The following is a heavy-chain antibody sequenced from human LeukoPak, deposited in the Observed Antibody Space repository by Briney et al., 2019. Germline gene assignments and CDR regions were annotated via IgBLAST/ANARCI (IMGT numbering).Heavy chain of an antibody. Sequence: SETLSLTCSVSGASIRSYSWSWLRQPAGKGLEWIGRIHTSASTEYNPSLKSRLTMSVDTSKNQFSLKLNSVTAADTAVYFCARDDNSEYSDDAFDIWGQGTLVTVSS. CDR2: IHTSAST. CDR1: GASIRSYS. D-gene: IGHD1-26*01. CDR3: ARDDNSEYSDDAFDI. J-gene: IGHJ3*02. V-gene: IGHV4-4*07.